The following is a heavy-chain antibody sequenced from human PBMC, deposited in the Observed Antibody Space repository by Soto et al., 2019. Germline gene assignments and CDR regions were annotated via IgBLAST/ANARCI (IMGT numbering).Heavy chain of an antibody. CDR1: GFTFSDHY. J-gene: IGHJ3*02. D-gene: IGHD3-22*01. CDR2: ISSSSSYT. V-gene: IGHV3-11*06. Sequence: GGSLRLSCAASGFTFSDHYMSWIRQAPGKGLEWVSYISSSSSYTNYADSVKGRFTISRDNAKNSLYLQMNSLRAEDTAVYYCARHLYYDSSGYDAFDIWGQGTMVTVSS. CDR3: ARHLYYDSSGYDAFDI.